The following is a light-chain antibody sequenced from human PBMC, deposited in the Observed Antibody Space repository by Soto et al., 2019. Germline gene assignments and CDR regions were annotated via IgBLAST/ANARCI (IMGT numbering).Light chain of an antibody. Sequence: DILMTHSPSTLSGSVGDRVTITCRASQTISSWLAWYQQKPGKAPKLLIYKASTLKSGVPSRFSGSGSGTEFTLTISSLQPDDFAAYYCQHYNSYSEAFGQGTKVDLK. V-gene: IGKV1-5*03. CDR1: QTISSW. CDR2: KAS. CDR3: QHYNSYSEA. J-gene: IGKJ1*01.